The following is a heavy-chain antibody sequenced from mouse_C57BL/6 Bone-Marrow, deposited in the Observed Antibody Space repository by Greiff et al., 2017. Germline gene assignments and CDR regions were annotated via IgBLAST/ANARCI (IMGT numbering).Heavy chain of an antibody. CDR1: GYTFTSYG. V-gene: IGHV1-69*01. D-gene: IGHD1-1*01. CDR2: IDPSDSYT. CDR3: ARNLDWYYGSSYLAMDY. J-gene: IGHJ4*01. Sequence: QVQLQPSGAELARPGASVKLSCKASGYTFTSYGISWVKQRTGQGLEWIGEIDPSDSYTNYNQKFKGKSTLTVDKSSSTAYMQLSSLTSEDSAVYYCARNLDWYYGSSYLAMDYWGQGTSVTVSS.